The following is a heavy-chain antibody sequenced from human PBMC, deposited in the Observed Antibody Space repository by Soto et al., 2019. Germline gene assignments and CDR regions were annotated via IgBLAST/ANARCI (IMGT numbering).Heavy chain of an antibody. Sequence: SETLSLTCAVYGGSFSGYYWTWIRQPPGKGLEWIGEINHSGTINFNPSLKSRLTISLDTSKKHFSLKLSSVTDADTAAYYCARADRTLVTSYSLDVWGQGTTVTVS. CDR1: GGSFSGYY. CDR2: INHSGTI. J-gene: IGHJ6*02. D-gene: IGHD2-21*02. CDR3: ARADRTLVTSYSLDV. V-gene: IGHV4-34*01.